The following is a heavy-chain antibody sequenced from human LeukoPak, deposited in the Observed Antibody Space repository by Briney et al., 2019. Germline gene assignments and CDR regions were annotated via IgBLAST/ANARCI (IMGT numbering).Heavy chain of an antibody. Sequence: SETLSLTCTVSGGSFSGSHWGWIRQPPGKGLEWIMSLYSTGTTEYNASLTSRVAMSVDTSKNQLSLKLTSVTAADPAVYYCVARPLTAPRAWFDPWGQGLLVTVSA. D-gene: IGHD5-18*01. J-gene: IGHJ5*02. CDR3: VARPLTAPRAWFDP. V-gene: IGHV4-59*08. CDR1: GGSFSGSH. CDR2: LYSTGTT.